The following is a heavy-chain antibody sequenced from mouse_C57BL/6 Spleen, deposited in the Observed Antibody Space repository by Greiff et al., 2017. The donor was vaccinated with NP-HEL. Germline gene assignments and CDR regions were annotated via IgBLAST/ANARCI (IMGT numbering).Heavy chain of an antibody. CDR2: IDPEDGDT. V-gene: IGHV14-1*01. D-gene: IGHD2-4*01. J-gene: IGHJ3*01. CDR1: GFNIKDYY. CDR3: TTSRAYYDYDEFAY. Sequence: VQLKQSGAELVRPGASVKLSCTASGFNIKDYYMHWVKQRPEQGLEWIGRIDPEDGDTEYAPKFQGKATMTADTSSNTAYLQLSSLTSEDTAVYYCTTSRAYYDYDEFAYWGQGTLVTVSA.